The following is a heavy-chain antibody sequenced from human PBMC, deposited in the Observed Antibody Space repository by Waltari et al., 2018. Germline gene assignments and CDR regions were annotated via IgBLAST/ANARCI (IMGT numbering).Heavy chain of an antibody. CDR2: INPNSGGT. CDR1: GYTFTGSY. V-gene: IGHV1-2*06. D-gene: IGHD3-10*01. CDR3: ASTSITMVRGVDDAFDI. J-gene: IGHJ3*02. Sequence: QVQLVQSGAEVKKPGASVKVSCKASGYTFTGSYMHWVRPAPGQGLEWMGRINPNSGGTNYAQKFQGRVTMTRDTSISTAYMELSRLRSDDTAVYYCASTSITMVRGVDDAFDIWGQGTMVTVSS.